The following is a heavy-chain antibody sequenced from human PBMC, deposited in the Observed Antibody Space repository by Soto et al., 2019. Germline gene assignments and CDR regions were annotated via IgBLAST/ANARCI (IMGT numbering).Heavy chain of an antibody. J-gene: IGHJ4*02. CDR1: GGSISSNNYY. CDR2: IHYSGGT. D-gene: IGHD3-22*01. Sequence: PSETLSLTCTVSGGSISSNNYYWGWIRQPPGKGLEWIGNIHYSGGTHYNPSLKSRVIVSVDTSKNQFSLKLSSVTAADTAVYYCARRGTYYFDSSGYYYPFDYWGQGTLDTVSS. V-gene: IGHV4-39*01. CDR3: ARRGTYYFDSSGYYYPFDY.